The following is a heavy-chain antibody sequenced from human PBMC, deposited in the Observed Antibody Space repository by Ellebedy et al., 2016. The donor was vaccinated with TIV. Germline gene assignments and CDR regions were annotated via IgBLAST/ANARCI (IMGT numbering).Heavy chain of an antibody. Sequence: ASVKVSCXASGYTFTSYGISWVRQAPGQGLEWMGWISAYNGNTNYAQKLQGRVTMTTDTSTSTAYMELSRLRSDDTAVYYCARVFGLYSSSSGFDPWGQGTLVTVSS. J-gene: IGHJ5*02. CDR2: ISAYNGNT. CDR3: ARVFGLYSSSSGFDP. V-gene: IGHV1-18*01. CDR1: GYTFTSYG. D-gene: IGHD6-6*01.